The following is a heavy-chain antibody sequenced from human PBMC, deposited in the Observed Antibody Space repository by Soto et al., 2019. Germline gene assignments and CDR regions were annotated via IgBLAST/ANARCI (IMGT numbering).Heavy chain of an antibody. D-gene: IGHD3-9*01. CDR1: GFTFSTYT. J-gene: IGHJ4*02. V-gene: IGHV3-23*03. Sequence: EAPLLESGGQLVQPGGSLRLSCAASGFTFSTYTMNWVRQAPGKGLEWVAGIFPGGSTYYANSVKGRFTISRDHSQSSVFLQMSSLRDEDTAVYYCAKARQPDGIWTFDLWGQGTLVTVSS. CDR3: AKARQPDGIWTFDL. CDR2: IFPGGST.